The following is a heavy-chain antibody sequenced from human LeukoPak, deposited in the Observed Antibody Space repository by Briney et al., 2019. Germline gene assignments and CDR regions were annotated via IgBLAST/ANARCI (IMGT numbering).Heavy chain of an antibody. J-gene: IGHJ3*01. V-gene: IGHV1-3*01. D-gene: IGHD6-13*01. CDR3: ARFTGIAAAGIGFDY. CDR2: INAGNGNT. Sequence: ASVKVSCKASGYTFTSYAMHWVRQAPGQRLEWMGWINAGNGNTKYSQKFQGRVTITRDTSASTAYMGLSSLRSEDTAVYYCARFTGIAAAGIGFDYWGQGTMVTVSS. CDR1: GYTFTSYA.